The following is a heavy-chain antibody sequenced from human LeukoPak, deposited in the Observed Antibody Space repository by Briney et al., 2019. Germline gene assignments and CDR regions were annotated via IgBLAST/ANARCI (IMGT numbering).Heavy chain of an antibody. V-gene: IGHV4-39*07. CDR1: GGSISSSSYY. J-gene: IGHJ6*03. Sequence: SETLSLTCTVSGGSISSSSYYWGWIRQPPGKGLEWIASIYYSGSTYYNPSLKSRVTISVDTSKNQFSLKLSSVTAADTAVYYCARTRGGVVTRVRNYYYYYMDVWGKGTTVTISS. D-gene: IGHD4-23*01. CDR3: ARTRGGVVTRVRNYYYYYMDV. CDR2: IYYSGST.